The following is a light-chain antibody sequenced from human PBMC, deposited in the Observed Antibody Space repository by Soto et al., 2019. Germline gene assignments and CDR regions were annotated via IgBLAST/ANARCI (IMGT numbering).Light chain of an antibody. J-gene: IGKJ1*01. V-gene: IGKV3-20*01. Sequence: EIVLMQSPGILSLSPGQRVTLSCRASQSVSNDFLAWYQQKPGQAPRLLIYGACTRATDVPDRFSGSGSGADFTLTISRLEPEDFAVYYCQQYGSSPPRTFGQGTKVEMK. CDR1: QSVSNDF. CDR3: QQYGSSPPRT. CDR2: GAC.